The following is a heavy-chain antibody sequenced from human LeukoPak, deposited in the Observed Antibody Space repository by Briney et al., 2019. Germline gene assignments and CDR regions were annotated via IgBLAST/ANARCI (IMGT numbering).Heavy chain of an antibody. CDR2: INHSGDT. V-gene: IGHV4-34*01. CDR3: ARAQEAVALDY. CDR1: GFDFRSYA. Sequence: PGGSLRLSCAASGFDFRSYAMHWIRQPPGKGLEWIGEINHSGDTNYNPSLKRRVTVSVDTSKNQFSLKLTSVTAADTAVYYCARAQEAVALDYWGQGTLVTVSS. J-gene: IGHJ4*02. D-gene: IGHD6-19*01.